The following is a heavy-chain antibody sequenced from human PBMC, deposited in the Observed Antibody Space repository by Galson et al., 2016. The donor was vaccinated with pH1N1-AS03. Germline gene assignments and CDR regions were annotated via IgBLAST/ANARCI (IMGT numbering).Heavy chain of an antibody. J-gene: IGHJ4*02. CDR3: AKAAEFASTTYDFEY. Sequence: SLRLSCAASGFIFTSYTMHWVRQAPGKGLEWVAVILFDGNNRYYMDSVKGRFSISRDDSKNTLYLQMNSLRAEDTAVYYCAKAAEFASTTYDFEYWGQGTLVTVTS. D-gene: IGHD5/OR15-5a*01. CDR1: GFIFTSYT. CDR2: ILFDGNNR. V-gene: IGHV3-30*18.